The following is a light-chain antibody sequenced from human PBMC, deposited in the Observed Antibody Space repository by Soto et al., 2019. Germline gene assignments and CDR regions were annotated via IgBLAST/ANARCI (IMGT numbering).Light chain of an antibody. CDR1: SSDVGSYNL. CDR2: EVS. V-gene: IGLV2-23*02. Sequence: QSALTQPASVSGSPGQSITISCTGTSSDVGSYNLVSWYQRHPGKAPKLMIYEVSKRPSGVSNRFSGSKSGNTASLTISGLQAEDEADYYCCSYAGSSTHVVFGGGTQLTVL. CDR3: CSYAGSSTHVV. J-gene: IGLJ2*01.